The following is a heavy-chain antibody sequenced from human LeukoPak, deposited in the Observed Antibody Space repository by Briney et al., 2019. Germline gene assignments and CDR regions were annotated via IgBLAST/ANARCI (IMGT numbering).Heavy chain of an antibody. CDR1: GGSISSYY. CDR3: ARIKDRSGSYQYYFDY. J-gene: IGHJ4*02. D-gene: IGHD1-26*01. Sequence: SETLSLTCTVSGGSISSYYWSWIRQPAGKGLEWIGRIYTSGSTNYNPSLKSRVTMSVDTSKNQFSLKLSSVTAADTAVYYCARIKDRSGSYQYYFDYWGQGTLVTVSS. CDR2: IYTSGST. V-gene: IGHV4-4*07.